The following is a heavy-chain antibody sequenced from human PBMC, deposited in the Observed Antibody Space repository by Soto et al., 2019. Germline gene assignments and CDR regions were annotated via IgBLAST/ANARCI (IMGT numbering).Heavy chain of an antibody. V-gene: IGHV1-8*01. CDR3: ARGRFRRTWFDP. CDR2: MNPYSGNT. J-gene: IGHJ5*02. CDR1: GYTFSYYD. D-gene: IGHD3-16*01. Sequence: QVQLVQSGAEVKKPGDSVKVSCKASGYTFSYYDINWVRQAAGQGLEWMGWMNPYSGNTGYAQKFQGRVTMTTDTSITTAYLELSSLTFEDTAIYYCARGRFRRTWFDPWGQGTLVTVSS.